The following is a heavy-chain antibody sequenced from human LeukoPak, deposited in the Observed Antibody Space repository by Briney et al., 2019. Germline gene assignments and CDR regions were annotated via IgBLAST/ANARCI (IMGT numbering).Heavy chain of an antibody. CDR2: IESKTDGGTT. J-gene: IGHJ4*02. V-gene: IGHV3-15*04. CDR3: TCYGSGRKFDY. CDR1: GFSFSDDW. D-gene: IGHD3-10*01. Sequence: GGSLRLSCAASGFSFSDDWMSWVRQIPGKGLEWVGRIESKTDGGTTDYAAPVKGRFTISRDDSTNTLYLHMNSLKSEATAVYYCTCYGSGRKFDYWGQGILVTVSS.